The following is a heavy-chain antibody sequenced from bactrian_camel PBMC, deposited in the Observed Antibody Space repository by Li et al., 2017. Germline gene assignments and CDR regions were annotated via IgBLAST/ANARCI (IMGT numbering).Heavy chain of an antibody. CDR2: IDNNGQT. Sequence: HVQLVESGGGSVQTGGSLRLSCAAAGYTYSRYCMAWDRQVPGKERRGVAMIDNNGQTTYADTVKGRFVISEDNAKYILYLQMNSLTPEDTAMYYCTASSGWASKCHLKSDEMAYWGQGTQVTVS. J-gene: IGHJ4*01. V-gene: IGHV3S9*01. CDR3: TASSGWASKCHLKSDEMAY. D-gene: IGHD6*01. CDR1: GYTYSRYC.